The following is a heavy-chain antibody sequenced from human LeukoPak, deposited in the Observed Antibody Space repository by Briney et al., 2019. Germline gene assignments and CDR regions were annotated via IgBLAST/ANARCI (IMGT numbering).Heavy chain of an antibody. CDR3: ARDHIVVVVAATPYYYYGMDV. CDR2: INPSGGAT. CDR1: GYTFTSYY. J-gene: IGHJ6*02. Sequence: ASVKVSCKASGYTFTSYYMHWVRQAPGQGLEWMGMINPSGGATVYTQKFQGRVTMTRDTSTSTVYMEMSSLRSEDTAVYYCARDHIVVVVAATPYYYYGMDVWGQGTTVTVSS. D-gene: IGHD2-15*01. V-gene: IGHV1-46*01.